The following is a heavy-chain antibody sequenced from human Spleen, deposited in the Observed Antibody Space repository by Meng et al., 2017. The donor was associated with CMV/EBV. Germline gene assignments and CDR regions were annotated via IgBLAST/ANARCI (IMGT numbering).Heavy chain of an antibody. CDR2: TYYRSKWFH. Sequence: SQTLSLTCVISGDSVSSNSAAWNWIRQSPSRGLEWLGRTYYRSKWFHDYAVSVESRISINPDTSNNQFSLQLNSVTPDDTAAYYCARFHYYDNSGFDYWGQGTLVTVSS. D-gene: IGHD3-22*01. J-gene: IGHJ4*02. CDR1: GDSVSSNSAA. V-gene: IGHV6-1*01. CDR3: ARFHYYDNSGFDY.